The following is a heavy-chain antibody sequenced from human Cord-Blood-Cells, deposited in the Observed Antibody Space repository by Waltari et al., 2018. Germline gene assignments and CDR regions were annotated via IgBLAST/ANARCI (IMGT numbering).Heavy chain of an antibody. CDR1: GGSFSGYY. J-gene: IGHJ3*02. Sequence: QVQLQQWGAGLLKPSETLSLTCAVYGGSFSGYYWSWIRQPPGKGLEWIGEINHSGSTNYNPSLKSRVTISVDTSKNQFSLKLSSVTAADTAVYYCARVNDFWSGYDAFDIWGQGTMVTVSS. V-gene: IGHV4-34*01. D-gene: IGHD3-3*01. CDR3: ARVNDFWSGYDAFDI. CDR2: INHSGST.